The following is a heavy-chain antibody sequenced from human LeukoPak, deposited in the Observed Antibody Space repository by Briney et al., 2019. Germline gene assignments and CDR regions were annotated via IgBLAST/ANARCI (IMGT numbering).Heavy chain of an antibody. J-gene: IGHJ4*02. Sequence: GGSMRLSCAASGFTFSKYAMTWVRQAPGKGLEWVSGISVSGGSTNYADSVKGRFTISRDNSKNTLYLQMNSLRAEDTAVYYCAKSNYFDSGGYYFFDYWGQGTLVTVSS. CDR3: AKSNYFDSGGYYFFDY. CDR2: ISVSGGST. D-gene: IGHD3-22*01. CDR1: GFTFSKYA. V-gene: IGHV3-23*01.